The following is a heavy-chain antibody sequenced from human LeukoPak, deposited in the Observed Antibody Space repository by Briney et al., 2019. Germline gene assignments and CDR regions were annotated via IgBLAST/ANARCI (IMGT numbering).Heavy chain of an antibody. V-gene: IGHV1-46*01. J-gene: IGHJ5*02. CDR3: AREECSSTSCYENWFDP. Sequence: ASVKVSCKASGYTFTSYYMHWVRQAPGQGLEWMGIINPSGGSTSYAQKFQGRVTMTRDTSTSTVYMELSSLRSEDTAVYYCAREECSSTSCYENWFDPWGQGTLVTVSS. D-gene: IGHD2-2*01. CDR1: GYTFTSYY. CDR2: INPSGGST.